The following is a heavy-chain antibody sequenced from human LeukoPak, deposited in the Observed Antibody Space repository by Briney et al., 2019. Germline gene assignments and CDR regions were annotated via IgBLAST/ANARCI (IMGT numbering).Heavy chain of an antibody. J-gene: IGHJ4*02. CDR2: IKQDGSKK. CDR1: GFPFSSYW. D-gene: IGHD5-24*01. CDR3: TRVGYIDEGIDY. V-gene: IGHV3-7*04. Sequence: GGSLRLTCVASGFPFSSYWMTWVRQAPGKGLEWVANIKQDGSKKSYVDSVKGRFTISRDNAKNSLYLQMNSLRAEDTAIYYCTRVGYIDEGIDYWGQGTLVTVSS.